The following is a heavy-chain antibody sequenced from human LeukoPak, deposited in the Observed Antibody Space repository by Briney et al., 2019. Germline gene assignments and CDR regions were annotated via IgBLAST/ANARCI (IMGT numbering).Heavy chain of an antibody. D-gene: IGHD3-9*01. CDR3: ARDRVGYDILTGTNYSMDV. Sequence: PGGSLRLSCAASGFTFSSYSMNWVRQAPGKGLEWVSSISSSSSYIYYADSVKGRFTISRDNAKNSLYLQMNSLRAEDTAVYYCARDRVGYDILTGTNYSMDVWGQGTTVTVSS. CDR1: GFTFSSYS. CDR2: ISSSSSYI. V-gene: IGHV3-21*01. J-gene: IGHJ6*02.